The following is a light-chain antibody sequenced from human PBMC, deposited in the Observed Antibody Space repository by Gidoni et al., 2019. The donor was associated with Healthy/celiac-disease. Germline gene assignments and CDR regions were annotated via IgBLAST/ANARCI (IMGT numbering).Light chain of an antibody. J-gene: IGKJ3*01. CDR2: LGS. CDR3: MQALQTRWT. Sequence: DIVMPHSPLSLPVTPGEPASISCRSSQSLLHNNAYNYLEWYLQKPGQSPQLLIYLGSNRASGVPDRFSGSRAGTDFTLKISRVEAEDVGVYYCMQALQTRWTFGPGTKVDIK. CDR1: QSLLHNNAYNY. V-gene: IGKV2-28*01.